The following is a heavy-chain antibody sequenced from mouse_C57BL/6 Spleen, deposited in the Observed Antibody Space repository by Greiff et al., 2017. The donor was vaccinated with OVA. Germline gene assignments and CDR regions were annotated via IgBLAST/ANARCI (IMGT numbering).Heavy chain of an antibody. CDR3: ARWLLPFYAMDY. J-gene: IGHJ4*01. Sequence: EVQLQQSGPELVKPGDSVKISCKASGYSFTGYFMNWVMQSHGKSLEWIGRINPYNGDTFYNQKFKGKATLTVDKSSSTAHMELRSLTSEDSAVYYCARWLLPFYAMDYWGQGTSVTVSS. D-gene: IGHD2-3*01. CDR1: GYSFTGYF. V-gene: IGHV1-20*01. CDR2: INPYNGDT.